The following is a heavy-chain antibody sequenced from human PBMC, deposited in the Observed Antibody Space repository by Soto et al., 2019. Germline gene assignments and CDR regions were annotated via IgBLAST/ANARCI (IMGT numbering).Heavy chain of an antibody. CDR3: AWFGESLDY. CDR1: GVTFSSYA. Sequence: PGGSLRLSCAASGVTFSSYAMHLVRQAPGKGLEYVSAISSNGGSTYYANSVKGRFTISRDNSKNTLYLQMGSLRAEDMAVYYCAWFGESLDYWGQGTLVTVSS. J-gene: IGHJ4*02. V-gene: IGHV3-64*01. CDR2: ISSNGGST. D-gene: IGHD3-10*01.